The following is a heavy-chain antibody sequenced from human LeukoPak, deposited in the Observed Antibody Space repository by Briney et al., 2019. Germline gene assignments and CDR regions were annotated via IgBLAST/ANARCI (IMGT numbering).Heavy chain of an antibody. J-gene: IGHJ4*02. V-gene: IGHV3-21*01. D-gene: IGHD5-24*01. CDR2: ISSSSYI. Sequence: GGSLRLSCAASGFTFSSYSMNWVRQAPGKGLEWVSSISSSSYIYYADSVKGRFTISRDNAKNSLYLQMNSLRAEDTAVYYCAILSRDGYNFYFDYWGQGTLVTVSS. CDR3: AILSRDGYNFYFDY. CDR1: GFTFSSYS.